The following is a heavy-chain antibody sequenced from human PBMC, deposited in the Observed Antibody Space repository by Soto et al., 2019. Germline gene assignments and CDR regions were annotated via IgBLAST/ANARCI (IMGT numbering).Heavy chain of an antibody. D-gene: IGHD2-15*01. CDR2: ISWNSGNI. CDR1: GFTFDDYA. V-gene: IGHV3-9*01. Sequence: EVQLVESGGGLVQPGRSLRLSCAASGFTFDDYAMHWVRQAPGKGLEWVSGISWNSGNIVYADSVKGRFTISRDNAKNPLYLQMNSLRAEDTALYYCAKSPGYGWMDAFDIWGQGTMVTVSS. CDR3: AKSPGYGWMDAFDI. J-gene: IGHJ3*02.